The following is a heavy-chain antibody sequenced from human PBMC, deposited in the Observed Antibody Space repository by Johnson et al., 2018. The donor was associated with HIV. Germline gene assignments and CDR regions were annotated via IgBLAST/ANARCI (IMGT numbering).Heavy chain of an antibody. CDR3: ARAVDILAGPDALDI. J-gene: IGHJ3*02. D-gene: IGHD3-9*01. CDR1: GFTFSSYD. CDR2: INWNGGST. Sequence: VQLVESGGGLVQPGGSLRLSCAASGFTFSSYDMHWVRQAPGKGLEWVSRINWNGGSTGYADSVKGRFTISRDNSKNTLYLQMNSLRAEDTAVYYCARAVDILAGPDALDIWGQGTLVTVSS. V-gene: IGHV3-74*02.